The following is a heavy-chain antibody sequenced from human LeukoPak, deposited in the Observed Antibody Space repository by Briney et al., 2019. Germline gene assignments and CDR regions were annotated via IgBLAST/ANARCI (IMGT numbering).Heavy chain of an antibody. Sequence: PGGSLRLSCAASGFTFSSYAMSWVRQPPGKGLEWFQAISGSGGSTYYADSVKGRFTISRDNSKNTLYLQMNSLRAEDTAVYYCAKGGCSSSWPYYYYYMDVWGKGTTVTVSS. CDR2: ISGSGGST. CDR3: AKGGCSSSWPYYYYYMDV. J-gene: IGHJ6*03. CDR1: GFTFSSYA. D-gene: IGHD6-13*01. V-gene: IGHV3-23*01.